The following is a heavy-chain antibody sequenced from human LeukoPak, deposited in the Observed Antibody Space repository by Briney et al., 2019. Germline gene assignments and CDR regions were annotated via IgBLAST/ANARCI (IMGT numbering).Heavy chain of an antibody. CDR3: AKDMGQINGRGWFDP. CDR1: GGSMSNSY. Sequence: PSETPSLTCTVSGGSMSNSYWTWIRQSPGKGLEWIALIYYNGASDYNPSLWSRVTISIDTSRNQFSLSLRSVTAADTAVYYCAKDMGQINGRGWFDPWGQGTLVTVSS. CDR2: IYYNGAS. D-gene: IGHD2-8*01. J-gene: IGHJ5*02. V-gene: IGHV4-59*01.